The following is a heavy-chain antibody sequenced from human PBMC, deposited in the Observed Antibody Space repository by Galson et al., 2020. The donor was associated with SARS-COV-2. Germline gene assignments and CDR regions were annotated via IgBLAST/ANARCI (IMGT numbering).Heavy chain of an antibody. V-gene: IGHV1-18*01. J-gene: IGHJ6*02. D-gene: IGHD3-22*01. CDR2: ISPYNGKT. Sequence: ASVKVSCKTSGYQFDTYGVSWVRQAPGQGLEWMGWISPYNGKTKYAPKFRGRVTLTTDTTTSTAHMEERSLRVDDTAEYFCVRDGGEVTVAVAPSMRGWMRERQVVGCDTTDVWGHGATVIGSS. CDR1: GYQFDTYG. CDR3: VRDGGEVTVAVAPSMRGWMRERQVVGCDTTDV.